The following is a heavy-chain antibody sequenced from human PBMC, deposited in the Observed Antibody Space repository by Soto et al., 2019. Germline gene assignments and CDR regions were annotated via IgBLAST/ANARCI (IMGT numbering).Heavy chain of an antibody. CDR2: IYYSGST. D-gene: IGHD3-16*01. CDR1: GGSISSYY. V-gene: IGHV4-59*01. J-gene: IGHJ4*02. Sequence: SETLSLTCTVSGGSISSYYWSWIRQPPGKGLEWIGYIYYSGSTNYNPSLKSRVTISVDTSKNQSSLKLSSVTAADTAVYYCARSRGYFDYWGQGTLVTAPQ. CDR3: ARSRGYFDY.